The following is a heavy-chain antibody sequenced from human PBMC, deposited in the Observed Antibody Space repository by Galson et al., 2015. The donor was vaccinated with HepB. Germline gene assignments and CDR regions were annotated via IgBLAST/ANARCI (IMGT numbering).Heavy chain of an antibody. CDR1: GGSISSSSYY. CDR3: VVNGGNSLGNWFDP. D-gene: IGHD4-23*01. CDR2: ICYSGST. J-gene: IGHJ5*02. V-gene: IGHV4-39*01. Sequence: SETLSLTCTVSGGSISSSSYYWGWIRQPPGKGLEWIGSICYSGSTYYNPSLKSRVTISVDTSKNQFSLKLSSVTAADTAVYYCVVNGGNSLGNWFDPWGHGTLVTVSS.